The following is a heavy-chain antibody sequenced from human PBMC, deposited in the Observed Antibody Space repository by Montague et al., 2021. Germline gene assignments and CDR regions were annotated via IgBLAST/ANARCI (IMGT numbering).Heavy chain of an antibody. J-gene: IGHJ6*02. D-gene: IGHD2/OR15-2a*01. Sequence: SETLSLTCAVYGGSISGYYWSWIRQPPGEGLEWIGEIHYRGSTNYNPSLKSRVTISVDTSKNQFSLKLSSVTAADTAVYYCAIRKRVLRRQPSGGYYYGIGVWGQGTPVTVSS. CDR1: GGSISGYY. CDR2: IHYRGST. CDR3: AIRKRVLRRQPSGGYYYGIGV. V-gene: IGHV4-34*01.